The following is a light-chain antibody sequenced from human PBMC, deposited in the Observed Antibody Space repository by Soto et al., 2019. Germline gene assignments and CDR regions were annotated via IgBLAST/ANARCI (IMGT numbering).Light chain of an antibody. J-gene: IGLJ3*02. CDR3: SSYTSSSTWL. V-gene: IGLV2-14*03. CDR1: SSDVGAYNY. CDR2: EVS. Sequence: QSALTQPASVSGSTGQSITISCTGTSSDVGAYNYVSWYQQHPGKAPKLMIYEVSNRHSGVSNRFSGSKSANTASLTISGLQAGDEADYYCSSYTSSSTWLFGGGTKLTVL.